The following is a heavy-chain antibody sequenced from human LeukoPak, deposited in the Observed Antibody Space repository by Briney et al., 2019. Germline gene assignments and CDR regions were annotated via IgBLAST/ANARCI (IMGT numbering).Heavy chain of an antibody. D-gene: IGHD3-22*01. Sequence: SVKVSCKASGGTFSSYAISWVRQAPGQGLEWMGGIIPIFGTANYAQKFQGRVTITADESTSTAYMELSSLRSEDTAVYYCARGKIPASIVVRDYYYYYMDVWGKGTTVTISS. V-gene: IGHV1-69*13. CDR2: IIPIFGTA. CDR1: GGTFSSYA. J-gene: IGHJ6*03. CDR3: ARGKIPASIVVRDYYYYYMDV.